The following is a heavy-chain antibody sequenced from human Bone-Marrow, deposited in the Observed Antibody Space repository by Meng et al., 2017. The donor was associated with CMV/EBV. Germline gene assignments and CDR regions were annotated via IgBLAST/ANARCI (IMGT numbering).Heavy chain of an antibody. Sequence: GGSLRLSCAASGFTFSSYAMHWVRQAPGKGLEWVAVISYDGSNKYYADSVKGRFTISRDNSKNTLYLQMNSLRAEDTAVYYCARGSVQLWLVLLHEAFDIWGQGTMVTVSS. J-gene: IGHJ3*02. CDR1: GFTFSSYA. D-gene: IGHD5-18*01. V-gene: IGHV3-30*04. CDR3: ARGSVQLWLVLLHEAFDI. CDR2: ISYDGSNK.